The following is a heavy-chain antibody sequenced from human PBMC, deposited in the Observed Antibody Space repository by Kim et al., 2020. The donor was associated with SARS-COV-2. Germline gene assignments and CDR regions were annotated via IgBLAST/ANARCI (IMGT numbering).Heavy chain of an antibody. CDR3: ARSVGEIFGVVIIRTEIRNWFDP. V-gene: IGHV3-11*01. D-gene: IGHD3-3*01. J-gene: IGHJ5*02. Sequence: GGSLRLSCAASGFTVSDYYMSWIRQAPGKGLEWVSYISSSGSTIYYADSVKGRFTISRDNAKNSLYLQRNSLRAEDTAVYYCARSVGEIFGVVIIRTEIRNWFDPWGQGTLVTVSS. CDR1: GFTVSDYY. CDR2: ISSSGSTI.